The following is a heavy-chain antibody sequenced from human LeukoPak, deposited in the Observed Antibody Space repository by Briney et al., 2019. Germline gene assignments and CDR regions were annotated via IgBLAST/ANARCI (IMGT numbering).Heavy chain of an antibody. V-gene: IGHV3-64*01. J-gene: IGHJ6*03. CDR3: ARGTSWMSPYYMDV. D-gene: IGHD1-14*01. Sequence: PGGSLRLSCAASGFTFSSYSMHWVRQAPGKGLEYVAAINTNGGTAYYANSVKGRFTVSRDNSKSTLFLQMGSLRAEDMAVYYCARGTSWMSPYYMDVWGTGTTVTVSS. CDR2: INTNGGTA. CDR1: GFTFSSYS.